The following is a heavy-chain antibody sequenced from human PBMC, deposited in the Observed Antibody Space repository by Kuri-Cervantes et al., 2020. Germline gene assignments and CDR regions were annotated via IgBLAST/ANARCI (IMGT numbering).Heavy chain of an antibody. CDR2: IYTSGST. V-gene: IGHV4-61*02. CDR1: GGSISSGSYY. D-gene: IGHD2-15*01. CDR3: ARGAGYCSGGSCYNYYYYGMDV. J-gene: IGHJ6*02. Sequence: SCTVSGGSISSGSYYWSWIRQPAGKGLEWIGRIYTSGSTNYNPSLKSRVTISVDTSKNQFSLKLSSVTAADTAVYYCARGAGYCSGGSCYNYYYYGMDVWGQGTTVTVSS.